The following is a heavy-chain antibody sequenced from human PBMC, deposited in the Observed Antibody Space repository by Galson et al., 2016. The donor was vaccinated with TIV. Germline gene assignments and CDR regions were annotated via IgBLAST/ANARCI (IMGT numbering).Heavy chain of an antibody. CDR3: ARAASIANQDYNGMDR. V-gene: IGHV1-69*05. CDR1: GGTFSNFA. Sequence: SVKVSCKASGGTFSNFAISWVRQAPGQGLEWIGGIIPMSGASKYAQRLQGRVTMTTDELTRTADMELSSLRADDTAVYYCARAASIANQDYNGMDRWGQGTAVIVSS. J-gene: IGHJ6*02. CDR2: IIPMSGAS. D-gene: IGHD1-14*01.